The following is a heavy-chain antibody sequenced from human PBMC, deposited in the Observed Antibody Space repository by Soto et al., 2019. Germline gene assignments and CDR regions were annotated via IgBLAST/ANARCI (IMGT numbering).Heavy chain of an antibody. D-gene: IGHD2-15*01. Sequence: ASVKVSCKASGYTFTSYGISWVRQAPGQGLEWMGWISAYNGNTNYAQKLQGRVTMTTDTSTSTAYMELRSLRSDDTAVYYCARVDIVVVVAAPGDAFDIWGQGTMVTVSS. J-gene: IGHJ3*02. CDR2: ISAYNGNT. V-gene: IGHV1-18*01. CDR1: GYTFTSYG. CDR3: ARVDIVVVVAAPGDAFDI.